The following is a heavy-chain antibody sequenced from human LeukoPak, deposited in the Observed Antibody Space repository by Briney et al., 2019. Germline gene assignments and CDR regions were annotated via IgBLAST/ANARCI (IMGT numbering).Heavy chain of an antibody. V-gene: IGHV1-2*02. CDR3: ARDGPAQMVDFDY. CDR1: GYTFTGSGWY. CDR2: LHPNNGAT. J-gene: IGHJ4*02. Sequence: GASVKVSCKASGYTFTGSGWYLYWLRQAPGQGLECVGWLHPNNGATGYAQKFQGRVAMTTDTSISTAYMELSRLRPDDTAIYYCARDGPAQMVDFDYWGRGTLVTVSS. D-gene: IGHD3-10*01.